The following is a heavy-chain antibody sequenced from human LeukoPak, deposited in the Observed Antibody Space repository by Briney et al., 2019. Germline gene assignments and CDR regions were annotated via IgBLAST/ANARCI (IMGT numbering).Heavy chain of an antibody. CDR2: INHSGST. Sequence: SETLSLTCAVYGGSFSGYYWSWIRQPPGKGLEWIGEINHSGSTNYNPSLKSRVTISVDTSKNQFSLKLSSVTAVDTAVYYCARVTPPINWGQGTLVTVSS. V-gene: IGHV4-34*01. CDR1: GGSFSGYY. D-gene: IGHD5-12*01. J-gene: IGHJ4*02. CDR3: ARVTPPIN.